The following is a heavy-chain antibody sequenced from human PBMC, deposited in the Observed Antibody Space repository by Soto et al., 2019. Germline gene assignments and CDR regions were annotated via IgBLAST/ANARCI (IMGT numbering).Heavy chain of an antibody. CDR2: TYYRYRWYN. Sequence: QVQLQESGPGLVKPSQTLSLTCAISGDSVSSNSAAWNWIRLSPSRGLEWLARTYYRYRWYNDYAVSVRTRITVNQDTSKNPFALQLTSVTPEDTAVYYCAGTTSHQWYYMDVWGKGTTVTVSS. D-gene: IGHD1-7*01. V-gene: IGHV6-1*01. CDR3: AGTTSHQWYYMDV. J-gene: IGHJ6*03. CDR1: GDSVSSNSAA.